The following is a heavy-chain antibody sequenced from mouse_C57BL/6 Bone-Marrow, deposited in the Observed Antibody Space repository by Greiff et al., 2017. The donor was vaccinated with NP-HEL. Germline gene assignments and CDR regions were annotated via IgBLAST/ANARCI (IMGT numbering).Heavy chain of an antibody. Sequence: QVQLQQPGAELVMPGASVKLSCKASGYTFTSYWMHWVKQRPGQGLEWIGEIDPSDSYTNYIQKFKGKSTLTVDKSSSTAYMQLSSLTSEDSAVYYCAREGKRDYYAMDYWGQGTSVTVSS. V-gene: IGHV1-69*01. J-gene: IGHJ4*01. CDR2: IDPSDSYT. CDR3: AREGKRDYYAMDY. CDR1: GYTFTSYW. D-gene: IGHD2-1*01.